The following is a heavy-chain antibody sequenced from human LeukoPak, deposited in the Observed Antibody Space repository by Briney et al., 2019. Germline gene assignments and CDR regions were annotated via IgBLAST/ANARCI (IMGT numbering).Heavy chain of an antibody. CDR2: IIPIFGTA. Sequence: GASVKVSCKASGGTFSSYAISWVRQAPGQGLEWMGGIIPIFGTANYAQKFQGRVTITADESTSTAYMELSSLRSEDTAVYYCARRRTNVDHAFDIWGQGPMVTVSS. CDR3: ARRRTNVDHAFDI. V-gene: IGHV1-69*13. D-gene: IGHD1/OR15-1a*01. J-gene: IGHJ3*02. CDR1: GGTFSSYA.